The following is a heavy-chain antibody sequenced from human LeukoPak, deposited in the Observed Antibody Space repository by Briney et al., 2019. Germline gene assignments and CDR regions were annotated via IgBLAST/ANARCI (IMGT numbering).Heavy chain of an antibody. CDR3: ARERVGSSWYFDY. D-gene: IGHD6-13*01. Sequence: PGGSLRLSCAASGFTFNNYDMNWVRQAPGKGLEWVSYISSSSSIIYYADSVKGRFTISRDTAKNSLYLQMNSLRAEDTAVYYCARERVGSSWYFDYWGQGTLVTVSS. CDR2: ISSSSSII. CDR1: GFTFNNYD. J-gene: IGHJ4*02. V-gene: IGHV3-48*01.